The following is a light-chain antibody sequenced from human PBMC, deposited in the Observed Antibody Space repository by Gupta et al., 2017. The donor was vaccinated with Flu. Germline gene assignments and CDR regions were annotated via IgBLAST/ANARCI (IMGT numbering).Light chain of an antibody. CDR3: QQRDSSLYT. V-gene: IGKV1-39*01. CDR2: LAS. Sequence: DIQMTQSPSSLSASVGDRVTISCRASQNIDTYLNWYQQKPGKAPKLLIYLASTVQSGVPSRFSGSVSGTXFTLTIXRLQPEDFATYYCQQRDSSLYTFGXGTMLDIK. CDR1: QNIDTY. J-gene: IGKJ2*01.